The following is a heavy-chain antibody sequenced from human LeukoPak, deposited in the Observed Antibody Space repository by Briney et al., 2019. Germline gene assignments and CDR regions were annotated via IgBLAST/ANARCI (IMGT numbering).Heavy chain of an antibody. CDR2: IYYSGST. Sequence: WVRQAPGKGLEWIGYIYYSGSTYYNPSLKSRVTISVDTSKNQFSLKLSSVTAADTAVYYCARVSRAMIVVVITNDYWGQGTLVTVS. V-gene: IGHV4-30-4*08. D-gene: IGHD3-22*01. CDR3: ARVSRAMIVVVITNDY. J-gene: IGHJ4*02.